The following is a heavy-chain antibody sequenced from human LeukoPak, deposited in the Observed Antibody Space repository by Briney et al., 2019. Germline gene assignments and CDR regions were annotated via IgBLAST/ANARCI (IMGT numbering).Heavy chain of an antibody. V-gene: IGHV3-64D*06. Sequence: PGGSLRLSCAASGFTFSSYAMHWVRQAPGKGLEYVSAISSNGGSTYYADSVKGRFTISRDNSKNTLYLQMSSLRAEDTAVYYCVKDSITMVRGAWGQGTLVTVSS. CDR2: ISSNGGST. D-gene: IGHD3-10*01. CDR1: GFTFSSYA. CDR3: VKDSITMVRGA. J-gene: IGHJ4*02.